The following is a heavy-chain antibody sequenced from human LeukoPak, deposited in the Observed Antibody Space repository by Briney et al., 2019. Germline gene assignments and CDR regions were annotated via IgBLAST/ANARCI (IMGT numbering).Heavy chain of an antibody. V-gene: IGHV4-39*01. Sequence: SETLSLTCTVSGGSISRSTYYWGWIRQPPGKGLEWIGSIYYSGNTYYNPSLKSRVTISIDTSKNQFSLSLSSVTAADTAVYCCARHFPYYYHYGLDVWGQGTTVTLSS. J-gene: IGHJ6*02. CDR2: IYYSGNT. CDR3: ARHFPYYYHYGLDV. CDR1: GGSISRSTYY.